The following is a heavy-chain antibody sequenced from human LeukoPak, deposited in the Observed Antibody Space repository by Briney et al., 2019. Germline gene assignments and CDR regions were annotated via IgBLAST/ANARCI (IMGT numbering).Heavy chain of an antibody. D-gene: IGHD6-13*01. V-gene: IGHV1-8*02. CDR2: INPNSGNP. CDR3: ARGSIVKAGTFAY. CDR1: GYSLTGYY. J-gene: IGHJ4*02. Sequence: ASVKVSCKASGYSLTGYYMHWVRQAPGQGLEWMGWINPNSGNPGYAQKFQGRVTMTRNTSISTAYMELSSLRSEDTAVYYCARGSIVKAGTFAYWGQGTLVTVSS.